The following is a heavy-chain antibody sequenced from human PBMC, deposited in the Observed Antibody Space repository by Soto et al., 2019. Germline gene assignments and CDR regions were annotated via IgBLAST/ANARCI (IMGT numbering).Heavy chain of an antibody. V-gene: IGHV4-30-4*01. CDR1: GGSISSGDYD. CDR2: ISYSGST. Sequence: QVQLQESGPGLVKPSQTLSLTCTVSGGSISSGDYDWTWIRQPPGKGLEWIGYISYSGSTYYNPSLKSRVTISIDTSKNQMSLELSSVIAADTAVDYCARFVDAAMLSWGQGTLVTVSS. J-gene: IGHJ4*02. CDR3: ARFVDAAMLS. D-gene: IGHD5-18*01.